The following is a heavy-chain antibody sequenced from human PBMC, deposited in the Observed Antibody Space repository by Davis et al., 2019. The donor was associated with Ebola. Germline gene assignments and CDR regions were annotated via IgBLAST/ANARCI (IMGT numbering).Heavy chain of an antibody. Sequence: GESLKISCVGSGFTFSSYWMSWVRQAPGKGLEWVAKIKKDGSEKYHVDSVKGRFTISRDNAKNSLYLQMNSLRAEDKAVYYCASRRGGPQNGWDILAGYPWGQGILVTVSS. CDR2: IKKDGSEK. V-gene: IGHV3-7*01. D-gene: IGHD3-9*01. CDR1: GFTFSSYW. CDR3: ASRRGGPQNGWDILAGYP. J-gene: IGHJ4*02.